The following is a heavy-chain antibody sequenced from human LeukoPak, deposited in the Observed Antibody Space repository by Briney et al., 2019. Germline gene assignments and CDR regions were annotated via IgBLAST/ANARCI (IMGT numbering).Heavy chain of an antibody. CDR1: GGSISSYY. D-gene: IGHD3-9*01. V-gene: IGHV4-4*07. CDR3: AREDVLRYFDWLFARSYWDWIDP. CDR2: IYTSGST. J-gene: IGHJ5*02. Sequence: SETLSLTCTVSGGSISSYYWSWIRQPAGKGLEWIGRIYTSGSTNYNPSLKSRVTMSVDTSKNQFSLKLSSVTAADTAVYYCAREDVLRYFDWLFARSYWDWIDPWGQGTLVTVSS.